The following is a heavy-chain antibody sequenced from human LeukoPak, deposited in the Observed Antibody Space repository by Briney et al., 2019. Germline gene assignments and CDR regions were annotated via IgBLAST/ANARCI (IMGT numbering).Heavy chain of an antibody. Sequence: KPGGSLRLSCAASGFTFSDYYMSWISQAPGKGLEWVSYISSSGSTIYYADSVKGRFTISRDNAKNSLYLQMNSLRAEDTAVYYCARSSYKRWNDAFDSWGQGTMVTVSS. CDR3: ARSSYKRWNDAFDS. CDR2: ISSSGSTI. CDR1: GFTFSDYY. D-gene: IGHD4-23*01. V-gene: IGHV3-11*04. J-gene: IGHJ3*02.